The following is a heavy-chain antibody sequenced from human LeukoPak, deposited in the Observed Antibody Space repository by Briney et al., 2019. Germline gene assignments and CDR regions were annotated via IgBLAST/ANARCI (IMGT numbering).Heavy chain of an antibody. Sequence: TGGSLRLSCAASGFIFRTYGMSWVRQAPGKGLEWVSYISGSGGGTYYADSVKGRFTISRDNSKNTLWLQMKSLRAEDTAVYYCAKCSSGWYSVEYWGQGTLVTVSS. CDR2: ISGSGGGT. CDR1: GFIFRTYG. J-gene: IGHJ4*02. CDR3: AKCSSGWYSVEY. D-gene: IGHD6-19*01. V-gene: IGHV3-23*01.